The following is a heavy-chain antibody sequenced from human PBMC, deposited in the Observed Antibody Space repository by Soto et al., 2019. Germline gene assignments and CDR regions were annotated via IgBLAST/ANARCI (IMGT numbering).Heavy chain of an antibody. CDR1: GFTFGDYA. CDR3: TRLKSDRVVVAAFDY. V-gene: IGHV3-49*03. CDR2: IRSKAYGGTT. D-gene: IGHD2-15*01. J-gene: IGHJ4*02. Sequence: GGSLRLSCTASGFTFGDYAMSWFRQAPGKGLEWVGFIRSKAYGGTTEYAASVKGRFTISRDDSKSIAYLQMNSLKTEDTAVYYCTRLKSDRVVVAAFDYWGQGTLVTVSS.